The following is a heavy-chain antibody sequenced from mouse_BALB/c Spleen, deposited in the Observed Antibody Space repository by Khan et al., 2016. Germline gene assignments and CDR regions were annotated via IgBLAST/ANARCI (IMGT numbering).Heavy chain of an antibody. CDR2: IYPGSVYP. CDR3: ARSCYCGSFEAMDH. Sequence: QVQLQQSGAELVRPGPSVKMSCKAAGYRITDYWIGWVKQRPGHGFEWIGEIYPGSVYPKYNEKFKGRVTLTADTSSNTVYMQLSSLTSEDSAIYYCARSCYCGSFEAMDHWGQGTTVTVSS. CDR1: GYRITDYW. V-gene: IGHV1-63*02. J-gene: IGHJ4*01. D-gene: IGHD1-1*02.